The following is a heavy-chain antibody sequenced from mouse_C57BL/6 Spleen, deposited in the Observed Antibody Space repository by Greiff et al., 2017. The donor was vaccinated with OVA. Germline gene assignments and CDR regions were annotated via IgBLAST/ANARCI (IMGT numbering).Heavy chain of an antibody. J-gene: IGHJ2*01. D-gene: IGHD2-2*01. CDR1: GYAFSSYW. CDR3: ARSGGYDGGYYFDY. V-gene: IGHV1-80*01. Sequence: VQLQQSGAELVKPGASVKISCKASGYAFSSYWMNWVKQRPGKGLEWIGQIYPGDGDTNYNGKFKGKATLTADKSSSTAYMQLSSLTSEDSAVYFCARSGGYDGGYYFDYWGQGTTLTVSS. CDR2: IYPGDGDT.